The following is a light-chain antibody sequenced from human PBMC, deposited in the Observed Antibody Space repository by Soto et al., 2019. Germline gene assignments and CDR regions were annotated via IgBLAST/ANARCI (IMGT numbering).Light chain of an antibody. V-gene: IGKV1-5*01. CDR3: QQYNTYWP. CDR1: QSICVW. Sequence: DIQMTQSPSTLSASVGDRITITCRASQSICVWVVWYQQKPGKAPKLLIHDASRWQSGVPSRFSGSGFGTEFTLTISSLQPEDCATYFCQQYNTYWPFGQGTKVEIK. J-gene: IGKJ1*01. CDR2: DAS.